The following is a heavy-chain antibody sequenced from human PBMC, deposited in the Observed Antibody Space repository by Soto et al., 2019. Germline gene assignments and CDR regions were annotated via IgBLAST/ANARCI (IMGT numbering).Heavy chain of an antibody. V-gene: IGHV3-21*01. J-gene: IGHJ5*02. CDR1: GFTFSSYS. CDR2: ISSSSSYI. Sequence: PAETLSLSCAASGFTFSSYSMNWGRQGPGKGLEWVSSISSSSSYIYYADSVKGRFTISRDNAKNSLYLQMNSLRAEDTAVYYCARDSPVFGYCSGGSCLGWFDPWGQGTLVTVS. CDR3: ARDSPVFGYCSGGSCLGWFDP. D-gene: IGHD2-15*01.